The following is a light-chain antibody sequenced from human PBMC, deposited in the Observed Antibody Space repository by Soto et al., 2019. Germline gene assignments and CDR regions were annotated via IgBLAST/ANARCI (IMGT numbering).Light chain of an antibody. CDR1: QSVSSN. CDR3: HQYGRSPLIT. V-gene: IGKV3-15*01. Sequence: EIVMTQSPATLSVSPGERATLSCRASQSVSSNLAWYQQKPGQAPRLLIYGASTRATGIPARFSGSGSGTEFTLTISSLESEDFAVYYCHQYGRSPLITFGQGTRLEIK. J-gene: IGKJ5*01. CDR2: GAS.